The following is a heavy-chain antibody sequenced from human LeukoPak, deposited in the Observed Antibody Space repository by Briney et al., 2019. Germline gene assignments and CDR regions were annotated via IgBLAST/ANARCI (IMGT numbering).Heavy chain of an antibody. CDR2: ISAYNGNT. D-gene: IGHD4-17*01. CDR3: AREWALGYGDYGYYYGMDV. V-gene: IGHV1-18*01. CDR1: GYTFTSYG. J-gene: IGHJ6*02. Sequence: GASVKVSCKASGYTFTSYGISWVRQAPGQGLEWMGWISAYNGNTTYAQKLQGRVTMTTDTSTSTAYMELRSVRSDDTAVYYCAREWALGYGDYGYYYGMDVWGQGTTVTVSS.